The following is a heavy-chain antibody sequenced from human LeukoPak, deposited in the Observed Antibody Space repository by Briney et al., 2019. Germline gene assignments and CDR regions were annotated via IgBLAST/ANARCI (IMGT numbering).Heavy chain of an antibody. CDR3: ARDHSSGYYYVPFPDAFDI. CDR1: GFTFSSYW. Sequence: PGGSLRLSCAASGFTFSSYWMSWVRQAPGKGLEWMANIKQDGSEKYYVDSVKGRFTISRDNAKNSLYLQMNSLRAEDTAVYYCARDHSSGYYYVPFPDAFDIWGQGTMVTVSS. D-gene: IGHD3-22*01. CDR2: IKQDGSEK. V-gene: IGHV3-7*01. J-gene: IGHJ3*02.